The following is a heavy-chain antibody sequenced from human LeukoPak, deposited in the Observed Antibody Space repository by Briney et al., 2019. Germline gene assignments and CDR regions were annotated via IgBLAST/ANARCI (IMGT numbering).Heavy chain of an antibody. CDR1: GGSISSSSYY. Sequence: PSETLSLTCTVSGGSISSSSYYWGWIRQPPGTGLEWIGSIYYSGSTYYNPSLKSRVTISVDTSKNQFSLKLSSVTAADTAVYYCARYTLWELLVTNAFDIWGQGTMVTVSS. CDR3: ARYTLWELLVTNAFDI. D-gene: IGHD1-26*01. V-gene: IGHV4-39*07. CDR2: IYYSGST. J-gene: IGHJ3*02.